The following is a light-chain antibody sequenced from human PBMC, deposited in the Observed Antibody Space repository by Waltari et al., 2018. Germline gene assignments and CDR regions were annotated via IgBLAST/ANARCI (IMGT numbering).Light chain of an antibody. CDR1: AFPNQY. CDR3: QSGDSSGTSWV. CDR2: RDT. V-gene: IGLV3-25*03. J-gene: IGLJ3*02. Sequence: YELKQPPSVSVSPGQTARITCSGAAFPNQYASWCQQKPGQAPVVVIYRDTERPAGIPERFSGSSSGTTVTLTISGVQAEDAADYYCQSGDSSGTSWVFGGGTKLTVL.